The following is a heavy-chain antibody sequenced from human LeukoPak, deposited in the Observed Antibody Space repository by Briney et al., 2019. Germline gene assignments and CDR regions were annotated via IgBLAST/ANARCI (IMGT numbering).Heavy chain of an antibody. Sequence: ASVKVSCKTSGGTFSSSAITWVRQAPGQGLEWMGRIIPVLNITTYAQKFQGRVTITADTSTSTVYMELSSLRSEETAVYYCAKDQGLTAPPPYSLDVWGQGTTVIVTS. CDR2: IIPVLNIT. V-gene: IGHV1-69*04. J-gene: IGHJ6*02. CDR1: GGTFSSSA. D-gene: IGHD5-18*01. CDR3: AKDQGLTAPPPYSLDV.